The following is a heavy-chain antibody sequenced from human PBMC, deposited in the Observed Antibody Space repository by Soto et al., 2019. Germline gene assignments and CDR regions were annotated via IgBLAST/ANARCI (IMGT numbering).Heavy chain of an antibody. CDR3: ARGRKGITLVRGVILDY. CDR1: GGTLSDYT. V-gene: IGHV1-69*02. J-gene: IGHJ4*02. CDR2: IIPVLGIA. D-gene: IGHD3-10*01. Sequence: QVQLVQSGAAVKKPGSSVKVSCKTSGGTLSDYTISWVRQAPGQGLEWMGRIIPVLGIANTAQKFQGRVTITADKSTSTVYMELSSLRSEDTAVYYCARGRKGITLVRGVILDYWGQGTPVTVSS.